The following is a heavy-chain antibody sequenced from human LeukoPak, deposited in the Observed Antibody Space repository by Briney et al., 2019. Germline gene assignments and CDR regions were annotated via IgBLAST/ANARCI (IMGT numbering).Heavy chain of an antibody. V-gene: IGHV3-23*01. D-gene: IGHD3-10*01. Sequence: PGGSLRLSCAASGFTFSSYAMSWVRQAPGKGLEWVSFISFSGHTIYTADSVKGRFTISRDNSKNTLYLQLNNLRPEDTAVYYCANDHFGSGSWDYWGQGTLVTVSS. J-gene: IGHJ4*02. CDR3: ANDHFGSGSWDY. CDR2: ISFSGHTI. CDR1: GFTFSSYA.